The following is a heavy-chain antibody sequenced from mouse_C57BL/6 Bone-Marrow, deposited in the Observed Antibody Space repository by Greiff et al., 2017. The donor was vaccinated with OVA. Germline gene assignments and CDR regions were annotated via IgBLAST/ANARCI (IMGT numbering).Heavy chain of an antibody. CDR1: GFTFSDYG. J-gene: IGHJ2*01. V-gene: IGHV5-17*01. D-gene: IGHD1-1*01. CDR3: AREGFITTVVFDY. CDR2: ISSGSSTI. Sequence: DVMLVESGGGLVKPGGSLKLSCAASGFTFSDYGMHWVRQAPEKGLEWVAYISSGSSTIYYADTVKGRFTISRDNAKNTLFLQMTSLRSEDTAMYYCAREGFITTVVFDYWGQGTTLTVSS.